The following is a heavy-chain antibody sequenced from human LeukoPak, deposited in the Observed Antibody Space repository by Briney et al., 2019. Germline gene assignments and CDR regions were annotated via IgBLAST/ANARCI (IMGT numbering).Heavy chain of an antibody. CDR3: ARERGSIAAAGTPYFDY. CDR2: ISSSSSYI. V-gene: IGHV3-21*01. D-gene: IGHD6-13*01. Sequence: GGSLRLSCAASGFTFSSYSMNWVRQAPGKGLEWVSSISSSSSYIYYADSVKGRLTISRDNAKNSLYLQMNSLRAEDAAVYYCARERGSIAAAGTPYFDYWGQGTLVTVSS. J-gene: IGHJ4*02. CDR1: GFTFSSYS.